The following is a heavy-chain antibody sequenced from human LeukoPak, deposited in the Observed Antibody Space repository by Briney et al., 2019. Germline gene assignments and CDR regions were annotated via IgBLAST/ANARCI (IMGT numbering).Heavy chain of an antibody. D-gene: IGHD5-18*01. CDR3: AKGASMTAMVKFGYYMDV. Sequence: PGGSLRLSCAASGFTFSSYAMHWVRQAPGKGLEWVAFIRYDGNNKYYSDSVKGRFTISRDNSKNTLYLQMNSLRAEDTAVYYCAKGASMTAMVKFGYYMDVWGKGTTVTVSS. J-gene: IGHJ6*03. V-gene: IGHV3-30*02. CDR2: IRYDGNNK. CDR1: GFTFSSYA.